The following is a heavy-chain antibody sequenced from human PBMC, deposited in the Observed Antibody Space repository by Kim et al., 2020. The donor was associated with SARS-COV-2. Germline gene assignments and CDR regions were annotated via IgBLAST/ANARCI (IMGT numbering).Heavy chain of an antibody. CDR3: AREVVEVVAGAYYYYGMDV. J-gene: IGHJ6*02. V-gene: IGHV3-13*01. CDR2: IGTAGDT. D-gene: IGHD6-19*01. CDR1: GFTFSSYD. Sequence: GGSLRLSCAASGFTFSSYDMHWVRQATGKGLEWVSAIGTAGDTYYPGSVKGRFTTSRENAKNSLYLQMNSLRAGDTSVYYCAREVVEVVAGAYYYYGMDVWGQGTTVTVSS.